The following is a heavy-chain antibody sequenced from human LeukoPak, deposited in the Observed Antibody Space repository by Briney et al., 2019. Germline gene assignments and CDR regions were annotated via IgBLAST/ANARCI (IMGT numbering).Heavy chain of an antibody. J-gene: IGHJ6*04. Sequence: GGSLRLSCAASGFIFSNYGMTWVRQAPGKGLEWVSGISGSGESTYYADSVKGRFTISRDNAKNSLYLQMNSLRAEDTAVYYCAELGITMIGGVWGKGTTVTISS. D-gene: IGHD3-10*02. CDR3: AELGITMIGGV. CDR1: GFIFSNYG. CDR2: ISGSGEST. V-gene: IGHV3-23*01.